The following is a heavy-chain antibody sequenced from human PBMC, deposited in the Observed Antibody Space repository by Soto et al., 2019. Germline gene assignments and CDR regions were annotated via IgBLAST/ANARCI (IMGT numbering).Heavy chain of an antibody. CDR1: GGSFSGYY. D-gene: IGHD6-6*01. J-gene: IGHJ4*02. V-gene: IGHV4-34*01. CDR3: ARAPKVSGSSQTRPDF. CDR2: ISQSGNT. Sequence: SETLSLTCAVYGGSFSGYYWTWIRQAPGKGLEWIGEISQSGNTNYSPSLKSRVSISIDTSKKQFSLNLASVSAADTAVYYCARAPKVSGSSQTRPDFWGQGTLVTVSS.